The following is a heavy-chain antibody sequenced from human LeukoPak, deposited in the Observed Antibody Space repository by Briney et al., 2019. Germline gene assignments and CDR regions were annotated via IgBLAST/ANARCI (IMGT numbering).Heavy chain of an antibody. D-gene: IGHD1-26*01. J-gene: IGHJ4*02. V-gene: IGHV1-2*02. CDR1: GYTFTSY. CDR3: ARDMRWELLATFDY. CDR2: INPNSGGT. Sequence: ASVKVSCKASGYTFTSYVSWVRQAPGQGLEWMGWINPNSGGTNYAQKFQGRVTMTRDTSISTAYMELSRLRSGDTAVYYCARDMRWELLATFDYWGQGTLVTVSS.